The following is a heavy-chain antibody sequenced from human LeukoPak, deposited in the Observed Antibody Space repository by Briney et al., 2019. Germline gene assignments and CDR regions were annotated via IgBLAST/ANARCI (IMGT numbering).Heavy chain of an antibody. V-gene: IGHV3-11*05. Sequence: GGPLRLSCAASGFTFSDYYMSWIRQAPGKGLEWVSYISSSSSYTNYADSVKGRFTISRDNAKNSLYLQMNSLRAEDTAVYYCARVYYDILTSPYYFDYWGQGTLVTVSS. D-gene: IGHD3-9*01. CDR2: ISSSSSYT. CDR1: GFTFSDYY. CDR3: ARVYYDILTSPYYFDY. J-gene: IGHJ4*02.